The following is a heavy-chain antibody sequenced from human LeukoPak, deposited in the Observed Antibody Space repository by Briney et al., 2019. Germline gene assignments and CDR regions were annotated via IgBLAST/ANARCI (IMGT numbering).Heavy chain of an antibody. CDR1: GYTFTGYY. CDR2: INPNSGGT. D-gene: IGHD3-22*01. J-gene: IGHJ4*02. Sequence: ASVKVSCKASGYTFTGYYMHGVRQAPGQGLEWMGWINPNSGGTNYAQKFQGRVTMTRDTSISTAYMELSRLRSDDTAVYYCARGKNYYDSSGPQLGFYFDYWGQGTLVTVSS. V-gene: IGHV1-2*02. CDR3: ARGKNYYDSSGPQLGFYFDY.